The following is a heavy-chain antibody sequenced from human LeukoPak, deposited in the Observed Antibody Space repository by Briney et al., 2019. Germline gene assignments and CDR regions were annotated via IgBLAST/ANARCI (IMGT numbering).Heavy chain of an antibody. Sequence: GGSLRLSCAASGFTFSSYAMHWVRQAPGKGLEWVAVISYDGSNKYYADSVKGRFTISRDNSKNTLYLQMNSLRAEDTAVYYCAKDWRGQYSSSWYSYYYYYGMDVWGQGTTVTVSS. CDR1: GFTFSSYA. J-gene: IGHJ6*02. CDR3: AKDWRGQYSSSWYSYYYYYGMDV. V-gene: IGHV3-30*04. D-gene: IGHD6-13*01. CDR2: ISYDGSNK.